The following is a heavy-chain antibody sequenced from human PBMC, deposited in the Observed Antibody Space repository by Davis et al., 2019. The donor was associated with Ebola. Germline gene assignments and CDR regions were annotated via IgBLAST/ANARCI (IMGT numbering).Heavy chain of an antibody. CDR1: GYTFTTYG. J-gene: IGHJ6*02. D-gene: IGHD3-10*01. CDR3: ARVPGSYYKLRTYYYYGMDV. V-gene: IGHV1-18*01. Sequence: AASVKVSCKASGYTFTTYGINWVRQAPGQGLEWMGWINPYNGNTKYPQKLQGRVTMTTDTSTSTAYMELSSLRSEDTAVYYCARVPGSYYKLRTYYYYGMDVWGQGTTVTVSS. CDR2: INPYNGNT.